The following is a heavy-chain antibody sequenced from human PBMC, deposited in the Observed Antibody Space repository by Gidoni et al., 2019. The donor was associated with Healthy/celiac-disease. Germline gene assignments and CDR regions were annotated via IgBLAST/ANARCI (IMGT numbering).Heavy chain of an antibody. Sequence: VRLQQSGPGLVKPSQTLSLTCAISGDSVPSNSAAWNWIRQSPSRGGVGLGRTYYRSKWYNDYAVSVKSRITINPDTSKNEFSLQLNCVTPEDTAVYYCARVRSSGWYADYWFDPWGQGTLVTVSS. CDR1: GDSVPSNSAA. CDR2: TYYRSKWYN. D-gene: IGHD6-19*01. V-gene: IGHV6-1*01. CDR3: ARVRSSGWYADYWFDP. J-gene: IGHJ5*02.